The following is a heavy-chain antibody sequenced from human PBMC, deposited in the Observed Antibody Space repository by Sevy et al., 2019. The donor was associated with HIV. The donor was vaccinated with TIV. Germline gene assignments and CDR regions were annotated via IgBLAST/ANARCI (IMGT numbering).Heavy chain of an antibody. CDR1: GFTFSSYG. CDR3: ARSYSSSWHYCYGMDV. CDR2: IWYDGSNK. J-gene: IGHJ6*02. V-gene: IGHV3-33*01. D-gene: IGHD6-13*01. Sequence: GGSLRLSCAASGFTFSSYGMHWVRQAPGKGLEWVALIWYDGSNKYYADSVKGRFTISRDNSKNTLYLQMNSLRAEDTALYYCARSYSSSWHYCYGMDVWGQGTTVTVSS.